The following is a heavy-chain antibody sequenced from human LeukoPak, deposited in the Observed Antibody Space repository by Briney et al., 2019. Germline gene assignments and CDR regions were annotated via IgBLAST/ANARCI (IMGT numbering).Heavy chain of an antibody. CDR1: GFTVSSNY. J-gene: IGHJ4*02. V-gene: IGHV3-66*02. CDR3: ARANYHDILTGYHDY. D-gene: IGHD3-9*01. CDR2: IYSGGST. Sequence: GGSLRLSCAASGFTVSSNYMSWVRQAPGKGLEWVSVIYSGGSTYYADSVKGRFTISRDNSKNTLYLQMNSLRAEDTAVYYCARANYHDILTGYHDYWGQGTLVTVSS.